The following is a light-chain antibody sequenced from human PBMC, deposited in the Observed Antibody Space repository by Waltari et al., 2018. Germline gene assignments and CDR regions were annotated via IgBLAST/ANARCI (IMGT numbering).Light chain of an antibody. Sequence: YDLAQPFSVSVSPGQPATIPSPGDVLAEKYCRWFQQRPGQAPTSILYKDTERPSGIPERFSGSSSGSTVTLTIRGALLEDEADYHCHAAADNNWFFGGGTKLTVL. CDR2: KDT. CDR1: VLAEKY. J-gene: IGLJ2*01. CDR3: HAAADNNWF. V-gene: IGLV3-27*01.